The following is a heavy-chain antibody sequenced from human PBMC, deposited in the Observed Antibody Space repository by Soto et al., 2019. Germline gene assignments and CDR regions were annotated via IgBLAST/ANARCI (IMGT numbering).Heavy chain of an antibody. D-gene: IGHD3-9*01. J-gene: IGHJ6*02. CDR2: ISAYNGNT. Sequence: VASVKVSCKASGYTFTSYGISWVRQAPGQGLEWMGWISAYNGNTNYAQKLQGRVTMTTDTSTSTAYMELRSLRSDDTAVYYCARGEYDILTGYIYYYYGMDVWGQGTTVTVSS. CDR3: ARGEYDILTGYIYYYYGMDV. V-gene: IGHV1-18*01. CDR1: GYTFTSYG.